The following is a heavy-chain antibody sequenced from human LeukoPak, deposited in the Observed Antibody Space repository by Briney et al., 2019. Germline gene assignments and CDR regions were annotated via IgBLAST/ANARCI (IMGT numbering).Heavy chain of an antibody. Sequence: GSLRLSCAASGFTFSSYWMSWVRQAPGKGLEWVANIKQDGSEKYYVDSVKGRFTISRDNAKNSLYLQMNSLRAEDTAVYYCARIDSRPMGSYGYWGQGTLVTVSS. CDR2: IKQDGSEK. CDR1: GFTFSSYW. CDR3: ARIDSRPMGSYGY. J-gene: IGHJ4*02. V-gene: IGHV3-7*01. D-gene: IGHD3-16*01.